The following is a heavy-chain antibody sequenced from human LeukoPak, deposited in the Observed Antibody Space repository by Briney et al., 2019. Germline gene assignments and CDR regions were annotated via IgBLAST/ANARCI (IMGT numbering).Heavy chain of an antibody. CDR2: IYHSGST. Sequence: SETLSLTCAVSGGSISSSNWWSWVRQPPGKGLEWIGEIYHSGSTNYNPSLKSRVTISVDKSKNQFSLKLSSVTAADTAVYYCARDVAVGYCSGGSCYSGYGIDYWGQGTLVTVSS. D-gene: IGHD2-15*01. CDR1: GGSISSSNW. V-gene: IGHV4-4*02. CDR3: ARDVAVGYCSGGSCYSGYGIDY. J-gene: IGHJ4*02.